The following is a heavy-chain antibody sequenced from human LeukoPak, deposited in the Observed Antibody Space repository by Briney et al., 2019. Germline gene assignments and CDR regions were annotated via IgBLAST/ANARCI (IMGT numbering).Heavy chain of an antibody. Sequence: PSETLSLTCSVSGVSIRSYYWSWLRQPAGGGLEGIGRIYISGNTNYNPSLKSRVTMSLDTSKNQFSLNLNSVTAADTAVYYCARTMSFSTQYYFDYWGQGTLVTVSS. V-gene: IGHV4-4*07. CDR1: GVSIRSYY. CDR3: ARTMSFSTQYYFDY. D-gene: IGHD3-22*01. J-gene: IGHJ4*02. CDR2: IYISGNT.